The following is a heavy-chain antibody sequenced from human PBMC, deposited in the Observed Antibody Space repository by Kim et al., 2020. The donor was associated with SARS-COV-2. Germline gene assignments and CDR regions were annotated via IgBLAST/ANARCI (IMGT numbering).Heavy chain of an antibody. CDR2: ISAYNGNT. CDR3: ARDPGYSYGYLGLGGNYYGMDV. J-gene: IGHJ6*02. Sequence: ASVKVSCKASGYTFTSYGISWVRQAPGQGLEWMGWISAYNGNTNYAQKLQGRVTMTTDTSTSTAYMELRSLRSDDTAVYYCARDPGYSYGYLGLGGNYYGMDVWGQGTTVTVSS. D-gene: IGHD5-18*01. V-gene: IGHV1-18*01. CDR1: GYTFTSYG.